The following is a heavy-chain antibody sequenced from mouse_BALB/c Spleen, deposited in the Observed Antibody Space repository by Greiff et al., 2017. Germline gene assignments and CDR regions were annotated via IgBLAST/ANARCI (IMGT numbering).Heavy chain of an antibody. J-gene: IGHJ3*01. D-gene: IGHD2-2*01. CDR2: IDPENGNT. V-gene: IGHV14-1*02. CDR1: GFNINDYY. CDR3: GRGVRFAY. Sequence: VQLKESGAELVRPGALVKLSCKASGFNINDYYMHWVKQRPEQGLEWIGWIDPENGNTIYDPKFQGKASITADTSSNTAYLQLSSLTSEDTAVYYCGRGVRFAYWGQGTLVTVSA.